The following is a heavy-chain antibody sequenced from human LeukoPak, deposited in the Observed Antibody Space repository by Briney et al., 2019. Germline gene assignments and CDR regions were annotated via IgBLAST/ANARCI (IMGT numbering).Heavy chain of an antibody. Sequence: ASVKVSCKASGYTFTGYGISWVRHAPGQGLEWMGWITTYNGNTNFAQKVQGRVTMTTDTSTSTAYMELRSLRSDDTAVYYCARCILATCRYLPSFDFWGQGTLVTVSS. CDR1: GYTFTGYG. D-gene: IGHD3-3*02. J-gene: IGHJ4*02. CDR3: ARCILATCRYLPSFDF. V-gene: IGHV1-18*01. CDR2: ITTYNGNT.